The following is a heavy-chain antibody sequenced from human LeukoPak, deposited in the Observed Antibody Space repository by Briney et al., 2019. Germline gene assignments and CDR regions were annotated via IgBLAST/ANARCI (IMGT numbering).Heavy chain of an antibody. Sequence: SETLSLTCTVSGGSISSSSYYWGWIRQPPGKGLEWIGSIYYSGSTYYNPSLKSRVTISVDTSKNQFSLKLSSVTAADTAVYYCARGIAVAGRRVFNWFDPWGQGTLVTVSS. CDR2: IYYSGST. J-gene: IGHJ5*02. CDR3: ARGIAVAGRRVFNWFDP. D-gene: IGHD6-19*01. CDR1: GGSISSSSYY. V-gene: IGHV4-39*07.